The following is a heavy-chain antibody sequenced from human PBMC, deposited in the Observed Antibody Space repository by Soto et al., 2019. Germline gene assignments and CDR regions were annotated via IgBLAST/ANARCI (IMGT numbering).Heavy chain of an antibody. J-gene: IGHJ5*02. CDR3: ARVRPTFNP. CDR2: ITAYNGTT. CDR1: GYTFTSYG. Sequence: QVQLVQSGAEVTKPGASVKVSCKASGYTFTSYGISWVRQAPGQGLEWMGWITAYNGTTNYAQKLQGRVTMTTDTSTRTAYIELRRLRYDDTAVYYCARVRPTFNPWGQGSLGTVSS. V-gene: IGHV1-18*01.